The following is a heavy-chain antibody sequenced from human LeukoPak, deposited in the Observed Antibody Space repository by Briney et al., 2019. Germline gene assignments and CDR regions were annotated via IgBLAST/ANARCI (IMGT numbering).Heavy chain of an antibody. CDR1: GFTFDDYG. CDR3: STYYGPGSYPYYYYYMDV. Sequence: GGSLRLSCAASGFTFDDYGMSWVRQAPGKGLEWVSGINWNGGSTGYADSVKGRFTISRDNAKNSLYLQMNSLRAEDTAVYYCSTYYGPGSYPYYYYYMDVWGKGTTVTISS. CDR2: INWNGGST. J-gene: IGHJ6*03. V-gene: IGHV3-20*04. D-gene: IGHD3-10*01.